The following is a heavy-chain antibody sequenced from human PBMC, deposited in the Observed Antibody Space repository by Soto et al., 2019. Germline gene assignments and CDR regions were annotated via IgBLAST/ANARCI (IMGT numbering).Heavy chain of an antibody. Sequence: QVQLVQSGAEVKKPGSSVKVSCKASGGTFSSYTISWVRQAPGQGLEWMGRIIPILGIANYAQKCQGRVTITADKSTSTAYKELSSLRSEDTAVYYCSKTVTPRYFDYWGQGTLVTVSS. D-gene: IGHD4-17*01. CDR1: GGTFSSYT. CDR3: SKTVTPRYFDY. CDR2: IIPILGIA. J-gene: IGHJ4*02. V-gene: IGHV1-69*02.